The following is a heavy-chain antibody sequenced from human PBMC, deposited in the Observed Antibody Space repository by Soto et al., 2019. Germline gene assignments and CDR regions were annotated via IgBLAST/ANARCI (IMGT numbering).Heavy chain of an antibody. J-gene: IGHJ4*02. CDR2: VYSSGST. D-gene: IGHD3-9*01. Sequence: PSETLSLTSSVSGGSISSHSWNWIRQPPGRGLEWIGHVYSSGSTNYNPSLESRVTISVDTSKNQFSLKLTSLTAADTAVYYCARSLEDTGYYIDYWGQGTLVTVSS. CDR3: ARSLEDTGYYIDY. CDR1: GGSISSHS. V-gene: IGHV4-59*08.